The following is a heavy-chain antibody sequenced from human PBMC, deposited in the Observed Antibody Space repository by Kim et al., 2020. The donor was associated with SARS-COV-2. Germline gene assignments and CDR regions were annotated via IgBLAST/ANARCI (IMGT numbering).Heavy chain of an antibody. V-gene: IGHV1-3*01. Sequence: ASVKVSCKASGYTFTSYAMHWVRQAPGQRLEWMGWINAGNGNTKYSQKFQGRVTITRDTSASTAYMELSSLRSEDTAVYYCARSKESYYYDSSGYYYWGQGTLVTVSS. CDR2: INAGNGNT. J-gene: IGHJ4*02. D-gene: IGHD3-22*01. CDR3: ARSKESYYYDSSGYYY. CDR1: GYTFTSYA.